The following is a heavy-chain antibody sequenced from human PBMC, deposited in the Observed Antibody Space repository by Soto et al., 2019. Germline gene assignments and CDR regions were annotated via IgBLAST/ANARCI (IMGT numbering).Heavy chain of an antibody. V-gene: IGHV4-31*03. CDR3: ARVISYGYFDY. Sequence: PSETLSLTCTVPGGSISSGGYYWSWIRQHPGKGLEWIGYIYYSGSTYYNPSLKSRVTISVDTSKNQFSLKLSSVTAADTAAYYCARVISYGYFDYWGQGTLVTVSS. CDR1: GGSISSGGYY. CDR2: IYYSGST. J-gene: IGHJ4*02. D-gene: IGHD1-26*01.